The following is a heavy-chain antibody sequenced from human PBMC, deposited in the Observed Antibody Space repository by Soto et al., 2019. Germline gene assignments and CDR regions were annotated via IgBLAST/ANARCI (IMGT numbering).Heavy chain of an antibody. D-gene: IGHD3-3*01. V-gene: IGHV1-69*02. CDR2: IIPILGIA. CDR3: ARATRITIFGVVTSPPDY. J-gene: IGHJ4*02. CDR1: GGTFSSYT. Sequence: QVQLVQSGAEVKKPGSSVKVSCKASGGTFSSYTISWVRQAPGQGLEWMGRIIPILGIANYAQKFQGRVTITADKSTSTAYMELSSLRSDDTAVYYCARATRITIFGVVTSPPDYWGQGTLVTVSS.